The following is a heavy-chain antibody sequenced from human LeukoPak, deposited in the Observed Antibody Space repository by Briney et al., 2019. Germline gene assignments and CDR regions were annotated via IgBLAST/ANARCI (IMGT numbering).Heavy chain of an antibody. CDR1: GSPFPRFA. CDR3: AKYEYSSSPVFDY. CDR2: ISGSGGST. V-gene: IGHV3-23*01. J-gene: IGHJ4*02. Sequence: GGSLGLPCAALGSPFPRFARLGAPRPPGRGWGGVQAISGSGGSTYYADSLKGRFTISRDHSKNTLYLQMNSLRAEDTAVYYCAKYEYSSSPVFDYWGQGTLVTVSS. D-gene: IGHD6-6*01.